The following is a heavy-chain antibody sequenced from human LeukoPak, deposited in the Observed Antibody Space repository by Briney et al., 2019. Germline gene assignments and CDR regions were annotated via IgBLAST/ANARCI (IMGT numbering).Heavy chain of an antibody. V-gene: IGHV3-74*01. CDR2: INSDGRST. Sequence: GGSLRLSCAASGFTFSNYWMHWVRQAPGKGLVWVSRINSDGRSTNYADSVKGRFTISRDNAKNSLYLQMNSLRAEDTAVYYCARVITPGGFDPWGQGTLVTVSS. CDR3: ARVITPGGFDP. CDR1: GFTFSNYW. D-gene: IGHD3-16*02. J-gene: IGHJ5*02.